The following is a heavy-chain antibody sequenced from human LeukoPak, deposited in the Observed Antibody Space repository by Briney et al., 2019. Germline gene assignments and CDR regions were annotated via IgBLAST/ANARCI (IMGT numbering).Heavy chain of an antibody. V-gene: IGHV4-4*07. Sequence: KPSETLSLTCTVSDTSINTYYWSWIRQPAGKGLEWIGHMYATGTTNYNPSLKSRVTMSVDTSKNQFSLKLSSVTAADTAVYYCARLSTVTTSFDYWGQGTLVTVSS. CDR1: DTSINTYY. J-gene: IGHJ4*02. D-gene: IGHD4-17*01. CDR3: ARLSTVTTSFDY. CDR2: MYATGTT.